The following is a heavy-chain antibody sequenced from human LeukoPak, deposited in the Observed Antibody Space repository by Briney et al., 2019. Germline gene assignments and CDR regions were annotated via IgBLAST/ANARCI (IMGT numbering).Heavy chain of an antibody. CDR3: ARVELPIAVAGDDY. Sequence: GGSLRLSCAASGFTFSTYAMSWVRQVPGKGLEWVSGISNSGENTYYADSVKGRFTISRDNSRNTLSLQMNSLRAEDTAIYYCARVELPIAVAGDDYWGQGTLVTVSS. V-gene: IGHV3-23*01. J-gene: IGHJ4*02. CDR2: ISNSGENT. CDR1: GFTFSTYA. D-gene: IGHD6-19*01.